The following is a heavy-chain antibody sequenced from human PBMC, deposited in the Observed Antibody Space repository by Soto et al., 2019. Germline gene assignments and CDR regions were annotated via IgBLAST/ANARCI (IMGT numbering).Heavy chain of an antibody. CDR2: INHSGST. CDR1: GGSFSGYY. CDR3: ARGGSSWRRGYYYYGMDV. V-gene: IGHV4-34*01. Sequence: ASETLSLTCAVYGGSFSGYYWSWIRQPPGKGLEWIGEINHSGSTNYNPSLKSRVTISVDTSKNQFSLKLSSVTAADTAVYYCARGGSSWRRGYYYYGMDVWGQGTTVTVSS. D-gene: IGHD6-13*01. J-gene: IGHJ6*02.